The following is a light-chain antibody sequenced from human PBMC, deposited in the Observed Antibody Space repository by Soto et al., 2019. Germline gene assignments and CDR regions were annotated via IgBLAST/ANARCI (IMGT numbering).Light chain of an antibody. Sequence: EIVMTQSPATLSVSPGETASLSCRASQSAGNFLAWYQQKPGQAPRLLIYYISTRATGIPARFSGSGSGTEFTLTINSPQSEDSAVYYCQQHNQWPITFGQGTRVEIK. V-gene: IGKV3D-15*01. J-gene: IGKJ5*01. CDR3: QQHNQWPIT. CDR2: YIS. CDR1: QSAGNF.